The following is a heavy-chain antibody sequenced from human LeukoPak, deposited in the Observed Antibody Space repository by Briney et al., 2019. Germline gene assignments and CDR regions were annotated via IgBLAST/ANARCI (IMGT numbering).Heavy chain of an antibody. CDR2: IYYSGST. CDR1: GGSIGSYY. J-gene: IGHJ4*02. CDR3: ARDEPGLSPY. Sequence: SETLSLTCTVSGGSIGSYYWSWIRQPPGKGLEWIGYIYYSGSTNYNPSLKSRVTISVDTSKNQFSLKLSSVTAADTAVYYCARDEPGLSPYWGQGTLVTVSS. V-gene: IGHV4-59*01.